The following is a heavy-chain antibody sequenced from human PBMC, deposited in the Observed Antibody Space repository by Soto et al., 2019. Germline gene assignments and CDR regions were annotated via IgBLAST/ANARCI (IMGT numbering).Heavy chain of an antibody. Sequence: GASVKISCKASGGTFSSCAISWGRQAPGQGLVWMEGISPIFGTATYAQKFQGRVTITADEAANTAYMELSSLRSEDTAVYYCARGGRITIFGGVISDYCGMDVWGQGTTVTVSS. D-gene: IGHD3-3*01. CDR1: GGTFSSCA. J-gene: IGHJ6*02. V-gene: IGHV1-69*13. CDR2: ISPIFGTA. CDR3: ARGGRITIFGGVISDYCGMDV.